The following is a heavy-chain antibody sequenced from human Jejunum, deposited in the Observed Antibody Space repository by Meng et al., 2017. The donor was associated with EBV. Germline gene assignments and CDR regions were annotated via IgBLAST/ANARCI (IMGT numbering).Heavy chain of an antibody. D-gene: IGHD6-19*01. CDR3: ARGGGRYLY. Sequence: QVQLQESGPGVVKSSEXLPLTCSVSGGSVSNGDYYWDWIRQSPGKGLEWIASIHRGGSTYYDPSLKSRVTISLDTSKNQFSLKLNSVTAADTAVYYCARGGGRYLYWGQGTLVTVSS. CDR1: GGSVSNGDYY. J-gene: IGHJ4*02. CDR2: IHRGGST. V-gene: IGHV4-39*07.